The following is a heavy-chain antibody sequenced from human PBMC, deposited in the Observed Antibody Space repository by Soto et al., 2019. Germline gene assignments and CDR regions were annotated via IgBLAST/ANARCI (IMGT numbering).Heavy chain of an antibody. V-gene: IGHV4-30-4*01. CDR1: GASISSGDHH. Sequence: QVQLQESGPGLVKPSQTLSLTCTVSGASISSGDHHWSWIRQPPGKGLEWIGYIYYSGNTNYIPSLKSRVTISVDTSKNQFSLNLTSVTAADTAVYYCARTGDPTWFDPWGQGILVTVSS. D-gene: IGHD7-27*01. CDR3: ARTGDPTWFDP. J-gene: IGHJ5*02. CDR2: IYYSGNT.